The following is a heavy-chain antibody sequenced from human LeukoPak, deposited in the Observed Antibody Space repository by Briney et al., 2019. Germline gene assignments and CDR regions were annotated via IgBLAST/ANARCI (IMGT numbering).Heavy chain of an antibody. J-gene: IGHJ4*02. CDR2: INPNTGGT. D-gene: IGHD1-26*01. Sequence: ASVKVSCKASGYTLTGYYMHWVRQAPGQGLEWMGRINPNTGGTNYAQKFQGRVTMTRDTPISTAYLDLSSLRSDDTAVYYCAGDSVLGAKWGQGTLVTVSS. V-gene: IGHV1-2*06. CDR3: AGDSVLGAK. CDR1: GYTLTGYY.